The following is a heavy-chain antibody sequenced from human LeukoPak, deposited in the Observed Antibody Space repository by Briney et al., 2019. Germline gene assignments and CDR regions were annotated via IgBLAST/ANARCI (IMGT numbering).Heavy chain of an antibody. CDR3: ARDQSSPYQLLRTFFAMDV. D-gene: IGHD2-15*01. CDR1: GFTFSSYG. V-gene: IGHV3-33*01. Sequence: GGSLRLSCAASGFTFSSYGMHWVRQAPRKGLEWVAVIWYDGSNKYYADSVKGRFTISRDNSKNTLYMQMNSLRAEDTAVYYCARDQSSPYQLLRTFFAMDVWAQATTVTVSS. J-gene: IGHJ6*02. CDR2: IWYDGSNK.